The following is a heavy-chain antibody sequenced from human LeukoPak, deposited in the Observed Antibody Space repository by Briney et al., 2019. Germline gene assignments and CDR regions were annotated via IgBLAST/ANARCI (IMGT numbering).Heavy chain of an antibody. J-gene: IGHJ4*02. V-gene: IGHV3-11*01. D-gene: IGHD4-23*01. CDR3: ATSKTVVTSHFDS. CDR1: GLTFSDYY. Sequence: PGGSLRLSCAVSGLTFSDYYMSWTRQAPGKGPELVSYISPSGSSIFYVDSVKGRFTVSRDNSKNTLYLQMNSLRAEDTAIYYCATSKTVVTSHFDSWGQGTLVPVSS. CDR2: ISPSGSSI.